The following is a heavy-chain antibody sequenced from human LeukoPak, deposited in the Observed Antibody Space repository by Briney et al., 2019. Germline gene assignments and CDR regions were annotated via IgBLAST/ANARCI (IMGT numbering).Heavy chain of an antibody. J-gene: IGHJ4*02. CDR1: GDSISSGGNF. CDR2: ISYSGSTS. D-gene: IGHD6-13*01. V-gene: IGHV4-31*03. Sequence: PSQTLSLTCNVSGDSISSGGNFWTWIRQHPGKGLEWVGYISYSGSTSYYNPSLKSRLTISVDTSKNHFSLKLNSVTAAGTAVYYCARADSSSWYWRLDYWGQGTLVTVSS. CDR3: ARADSSSWYWRLDY.